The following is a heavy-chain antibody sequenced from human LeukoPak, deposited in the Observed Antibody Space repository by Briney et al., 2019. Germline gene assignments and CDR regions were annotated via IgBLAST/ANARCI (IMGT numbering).Heavy chain of an antibody. CDR3: ARVTGKTIFGMVTRGGYFDY. V-gene: IGHV1-18*01. Sequence: ASVKVSCKASGYTFTSYGISWVRQAPGQGLEWMGWISAYNGNTNYAQKLQGRVTMTTDTSTSTAYMELRSLRSDDTAVYYCARVTGKTIFGMVTRGGYFDYWGQGTLVTVSS. J-gene: IGHJ4*02. D-gene: IGHD3-3*01. CDR2: ISAYNGNT. CDR1: GYTFTSYG.